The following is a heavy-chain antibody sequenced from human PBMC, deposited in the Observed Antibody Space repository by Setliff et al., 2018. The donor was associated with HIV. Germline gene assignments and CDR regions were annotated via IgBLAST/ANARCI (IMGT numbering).Heavy chain of an antibody. D-gene: IGHD3-10*01. CDR3: ARVVRGVIYFDY. J-gene: IGHJ4*02. Sequence: SETLSLTCTVSGGSISSSSYYWGWIRQPPGKGLEWIGSIYYSGSTYYNPSLKSRVTISVDTSKNQFSLKLSSVTAADTAVYYCARVVRGVIYFDYWGQGTQVTVSS. CDR2: IYYSGST. V-gene: IGHV4-39*01. CDR1: GGSISSSSYY.